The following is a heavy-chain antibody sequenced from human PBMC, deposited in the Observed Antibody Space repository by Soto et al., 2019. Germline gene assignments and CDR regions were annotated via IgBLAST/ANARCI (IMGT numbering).Heavy chain of an antibody. D-gene: IGHD4-17*01. CDR2: INHSGST. J-gene: IGHJ4*02. V-gene: IGHV4-34*01. Sequence: QVQLQQWGAGQLKQSETLSLTCAVYGGSFSGYYWSWNRQPPGKGLEWIGEINHSGSTTYNPSHNRRHTTSVDTFKNRYARTLDAATAANTAGCYGASGYGDYVRGGIYWGQGTMVTVSS. CDR3: ASGYGDYVRGGIY. CDR1: GGSFSGYY.